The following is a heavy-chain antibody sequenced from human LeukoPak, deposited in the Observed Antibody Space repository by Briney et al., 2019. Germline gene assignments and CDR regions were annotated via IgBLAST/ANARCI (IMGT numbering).Heavy chain of an antibody. Sequence: GGSLRLSCAASGFTFSSYEMNWVRQAPGKGLEWVSYISSSGSTIYYADSVKGRFTISRDNAKNSLYLQMNSLRAEDTAVYYCARASSGSYVHWGQGTLVTVSS. CDR1: GFTFSSYE. J-gene: IGHJ4*02. CDR3: ARASSGSYVH. D-gene: IGHD1-26*01. V-gene: IGHV3-48*03. CDR2: ISSSGSTI.